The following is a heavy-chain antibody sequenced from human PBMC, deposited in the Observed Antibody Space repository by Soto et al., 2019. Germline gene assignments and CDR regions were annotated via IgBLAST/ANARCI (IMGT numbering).Heavy chain of an antibody. CDR2: IIPIFGTA. D-gene: IGHD2-15*01. J-gene: IGHJ4*02. CDR3: ARGDCSGGSCYQDFDY. V-gene: IGHV1-69*12. CDR1: GGTFSSYA. Sequence: QVQLVQSGAEVKKPGSSVKVSCKASGGTFSSYAISWVRQAPGQGLEWMGGIIPIFGTANYAQKFQGRVKMTADESTSTAYMELSSLRSEDTAGYYCARGDCSGGSCYQDFDYWGQGTLVTVSS.